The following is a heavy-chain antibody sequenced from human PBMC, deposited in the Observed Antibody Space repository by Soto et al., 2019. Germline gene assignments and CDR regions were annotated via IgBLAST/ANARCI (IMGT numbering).Heavy chain of an antibody. V-gene: IGHV1-69*12. D-gene: IGHD2-15*01. Sequence: QVQLVQSGAEVKKPGSSVKVSCKASGGTFSSYAISWVRQAPGQGLEWMGGIIPIFGTANYAQKFQGRVTITADESTSTAYMELSSLRSEDTAVYYCARDPSQYCSGGSCYSLDYWGQGTLVTVSS. CDR1: GGTFSSYA. CDR3: ARDPSQYCSGGSCYSLDY. J-gene: IGHJ4*02. CDR2: IIPIFGTA.